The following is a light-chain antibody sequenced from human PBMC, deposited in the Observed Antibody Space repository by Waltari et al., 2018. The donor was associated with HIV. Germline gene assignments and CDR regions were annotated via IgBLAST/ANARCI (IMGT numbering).Light chain of an antibody. V-gene: IGLV3-21*04. CDR1: NIGGKL. CDR3: QVWVDSRDVAVI. J-gene: IGLJ2*01. CDR2: DDN. Sequence: TQPPSVSVAPGKTARITCGGDNIGGKLVPWYQQKPGQAPVLVIWDDNDRPSGIPERFSGSNSGNTATLTISRVEGGDEADYYCQVWVDSRDVAVIFGGGTKLTVL.